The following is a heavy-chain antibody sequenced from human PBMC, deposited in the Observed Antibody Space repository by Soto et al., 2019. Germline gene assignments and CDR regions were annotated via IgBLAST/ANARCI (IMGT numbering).Heavy chain of an antibody. J-gene: IGHJ4*02. CDR2: ISAYNGNT. CDR3: ATEDPPTMN. V-gene: IGHV1-18*01. Sequence: QVQLVQSGAEVKKPGASVKVSCKASGYTFTSYGISWVRQAPGQGLEWMGWISAYNGNTNYAQKLQGRVTMTTDTSTSTAYLALRSLRAHDTAVSYGATEDPPTMNWGQVTLVSDSS. CDR1: GYTFTSYG.